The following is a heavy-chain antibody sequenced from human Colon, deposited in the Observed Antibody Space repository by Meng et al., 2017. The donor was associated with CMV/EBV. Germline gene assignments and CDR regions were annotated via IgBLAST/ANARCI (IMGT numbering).Heavy chain of an antibody. CDR2: ITGPGTHV. CDR1: GFTFSDYN. D-gene: IGHD2/OR15-2a*01. Sequence: GGSLRLSCEASGFTFSDYNMNWVRQAPGKGLEWVSSITGPGTHVSYAVSPKGRFTISRDNAKSSLYLQIDSLRAEDTAVYFCARENVRLFYTMDVWGQGTTVTVSS. J-gene: IGHJ6*02. CDR3: ARENVRLFYTMDV. V-gene: IGHV3-21*06.